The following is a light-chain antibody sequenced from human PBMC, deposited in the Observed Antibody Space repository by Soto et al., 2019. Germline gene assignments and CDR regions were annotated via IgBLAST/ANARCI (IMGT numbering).Light chain of an antibody. Sequence: PGERVTLSCMSSQSVSSSYLTWYQQKPGQAPRLLIYGASTRATGIAARFSGSGSGTDFTLTISRLEPEDFAVYYCQQRSNWPSITFGQGTRLEIK. CDR1: QSVSSSY. CDR3: QQRSNWPSIT. V-gene: IGKV3D-20*02. CDR2: GAS. J-gene: IGKJ5*01.